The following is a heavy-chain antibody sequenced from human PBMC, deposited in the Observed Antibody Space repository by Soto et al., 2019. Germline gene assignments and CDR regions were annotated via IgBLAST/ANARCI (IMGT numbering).Heavy chain of an antibody. CDR1: GGSVSSGSYY. V-gene: IGHV4-61*01. CDR3: ARDFATATAIEEDGNTYYYYGLDV. CDR2: IYYSGST. J-gene: IGHJ6*02. D-gene: IGHD5-18*01. Sequence: PSETLSLTCTVSGGSVSSGSYYWSWIRQPPGKGLEWIGYIYYSGSTNYNPSLKSRVTISVDTSKNQFSLKLSSVTAADTAVYYCARDFATATAIEEDGNTYYYYGLDVWGQGTTVTVSS.